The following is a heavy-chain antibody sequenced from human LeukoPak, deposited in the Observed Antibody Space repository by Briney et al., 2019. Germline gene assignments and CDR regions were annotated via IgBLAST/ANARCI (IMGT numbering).Heavy chain of an antibody. J-gene: IGHJ4*02. CDR2: ISWNSGSI. CDR1: GFTFDDYA. CDR3: AKVTPPRAMVGPVGY. Sequence: GGSLRLSCAASGFTFDDYAMHWVRQAPGKGLEWVSGISWNSGSIGYADSVKGRFTISRDNAKNSLYLQMNSLRAEDTAVYYCAKVTPPRAMVGPVGYWGQGTLVTVSS. D-gene: IGHD5-18*01. V-gene: IGHV3-9*01.